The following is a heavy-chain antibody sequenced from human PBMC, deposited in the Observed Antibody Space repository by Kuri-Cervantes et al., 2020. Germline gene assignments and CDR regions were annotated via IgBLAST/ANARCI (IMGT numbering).Heavy chain of an antibody. Sequence: AVKDSCKASGYTFTSYGISWVRQAPGQGLEWMGGIIPIFGTANYAQKFQGRVTITTDESTSTAYMELSSLRSEDTAVYYCARESDALAAAGTLDFWGRGTLVTVSS. CDR1: GYTFTSYG. V-gene: IGHV1-69*05. CDR3: ARESDALAAAGTLDF. CDR2: IIPIFGTA. D-gene: IGHD6-13*01. J-gene: IGHJ4*02.